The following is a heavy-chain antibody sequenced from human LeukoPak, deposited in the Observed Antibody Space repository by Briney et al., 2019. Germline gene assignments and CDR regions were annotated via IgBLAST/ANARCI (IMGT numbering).Heavy chain of an antibody. D-gene: IGHD6-13*01. CDR2: ISGSGGST. CDR3: VRDGGTAAAGTHHFDY. V-gene: IGHV3-23*01. CDR1: GFTFSSYA. Sequence: GGSLLLSCAASGFTFSSYAMSWVRPAPGKGLEWVSAISGSGGSTYYADSVKGRFTISRDNSKNTLYLQMNSLRAEDTAVYYCVRDGGTAAAGTHHFDYWGRGILVTVSS. J-gene: IGHJ4*02.